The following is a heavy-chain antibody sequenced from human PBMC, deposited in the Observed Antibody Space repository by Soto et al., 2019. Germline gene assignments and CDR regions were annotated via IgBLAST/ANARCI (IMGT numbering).Heavy chain of an antibody. D-gene: IGHD3-3*01. CDR1: GFTFSSYA. J-gene: IGHJ6*02. V-gene: IGHV3-23*01. CDR2: ISGSGGST. CDR3: ASRNRNYDFWSGYPGYYYYGMDV. Sequence: GGSLRLSCAASGFTFSSYAMRWVRRAPGKGLEWVSAISGSGGSTYYADSVKGRFTISRHNSKNTLYLQMNSLRAEDTAVYYCASRNRNYDFWSGYPGYYYYGMDVWGQGTTVTVSS.